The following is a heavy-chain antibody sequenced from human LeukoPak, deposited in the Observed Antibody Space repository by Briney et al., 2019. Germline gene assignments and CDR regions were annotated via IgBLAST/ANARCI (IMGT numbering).Heavy chain of an antibody. V-gene: IGHV4-34*01. CDR1: GGSFSGYY. CDR2: INHSGST. Sequence: PSETLSLTCAVYGGSFSGYYWSWIRQPPGKGLEWIGEINHSGSTNYNPSLKSRVTISVDTSKNQFSLKLSSVTAADTAVYYCARGPGIAAAEYYYGMDVWGQGTTVTVSS. CDR3: ARGPGIAAAEYYYGMDV. D-gene: IGHD6-13*01. J-gene: IGHJ6*02.